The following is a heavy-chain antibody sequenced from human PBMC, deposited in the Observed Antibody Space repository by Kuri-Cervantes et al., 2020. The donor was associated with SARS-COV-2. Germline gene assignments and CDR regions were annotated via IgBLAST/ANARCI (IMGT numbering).Heavy chain of an antibody. V-gene: IGHV3-64*01. J-gene: IGHJ6*02. CDR1: GFTFSSYA. CDR2: ISSNGGST. CDR3: ARGNITYYDFWSGYYYYYYGMDV. D-gene: IGHD3-3*01. Sequence: GESLKISCAASGFTFSSYAMHWVRQAPGKGLEYVSAISSNGGSTYYANSVKGRFTISRDNSKNTLYLQMGSLRAEDMAVYYCARGNITYYDFWSGYYYYYYGMDVWGQGTTVTVSS.